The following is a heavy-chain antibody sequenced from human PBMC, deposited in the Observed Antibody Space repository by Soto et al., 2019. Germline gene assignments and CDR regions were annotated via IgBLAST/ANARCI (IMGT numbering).Heavy chain of an antibody. CDR1: GGSINSGCYY. Sequence: TSETLSLTCPVSGGSINSGCYYWSWIRQHPGKCLEWIGSIYYNGNTYYNPSLKSRITISLDTSRNQFSLKLSSVTAADTAVYFCARLFYYDTSGSYYYFDYWGQGTLVTVSS. V-gene: IGHV4-31*03. CDR2: IYYNGNT. J-gene: IGHJ4*02. CDR3: ARLFYYDTSGSYYYFDY. D-gene: IGHD3-22*01.